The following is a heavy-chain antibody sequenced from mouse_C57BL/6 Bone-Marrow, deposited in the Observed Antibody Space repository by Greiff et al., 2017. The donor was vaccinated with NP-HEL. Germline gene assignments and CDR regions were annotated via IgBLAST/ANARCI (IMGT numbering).Heavy chain of an antibody. V-gene: IGHV3-6*01. J-gene: IGHJ1*03. D-gene: IGHD1-1*01. CDR2: ISYDGSN. CDR1: GYSITSGYY. Sequence: EVELQESGPGLVKPSQSLSLTCSVTGYSITSGYYWNWIRQFPGNKLEWMGYISYDGSNNYNPSLQNRISITRDTSNNQFFLKLNSVTTEDTATYYCAREGGYYYGDFDVWGTGTTVTVSS. CDR3: AREGGYYYGDFDV.